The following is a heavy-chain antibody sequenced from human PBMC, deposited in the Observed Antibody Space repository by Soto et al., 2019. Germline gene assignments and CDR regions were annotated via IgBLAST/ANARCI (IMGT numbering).Heavy chain of an antibody. CDR1: GFTFSSYW. V-gene: IGHV3-7*01. Sequence: GGSLRLSCAASGFTFSSYWMSWVRKAPGKGLEWVANIKQDGSEKYYVNSMKGRFTISRDNAKNSLYLQMNSLRAEVTAVSSCAREVRIAVAASRYFYYYCMDVWGQGTTVTVSS. CDR2: IKQDGSEK. D-gene: IGHD6-19*01. CDR3: AREVRIAVAASRYFYYYCMDV. J-gene: IGHJ6*02.